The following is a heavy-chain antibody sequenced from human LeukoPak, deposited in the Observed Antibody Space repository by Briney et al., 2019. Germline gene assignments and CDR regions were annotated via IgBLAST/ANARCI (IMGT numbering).Heavy chain of an antibody. Sequence: GRSLRLSCAASGFTFSDYNMNWVRQAPGKGLEWVSYISSSGSTIYYADSVKGRFTISRDNAESSLYLQMNSPRVEDTGVYYCARGPGNPTRNDYWGQGTLVTVSS. CDR2: ISSSGSTI. V-gene: IGHV3-48*01. CDR1: GFTFSDYN. CDR3: ARGPGNPTRNDY. J-gene: IGHJ4*02.